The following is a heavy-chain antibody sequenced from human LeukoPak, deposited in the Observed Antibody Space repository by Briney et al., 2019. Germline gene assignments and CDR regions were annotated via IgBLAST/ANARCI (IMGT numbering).Heavy chain of an antibody. Sequence: ASVKVSCKASGYTFTSYGISWVRQAPGQGLEWMGWISAYNGNTNYAQKLQGRVTMTTDTSTSTAYMELSSLRSEDTAVYYCARQEYSSSWYYFDYWGQGTLVTVSS. CDR3: ARQEYSSSWYYFDY. J-gene: IGHJ4*02. CDR2: ISAYNGNT. D-gene: IGHD6-13*01. V-gene: IGHV1-18*01. CDR1: GYTFTSYG.